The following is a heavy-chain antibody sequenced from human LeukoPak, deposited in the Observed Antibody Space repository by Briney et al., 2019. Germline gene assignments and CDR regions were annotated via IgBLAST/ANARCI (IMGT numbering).Heavy chain of an antibody. CDR3: ARGPSFWSGYYDY. CDR2: INHSGST. V-gene: IGHV4-39*07. Sequence: SETLSLTCTVSGGSISSGGYYWSWIRQHPGKGLEWIGEINHSGSTNYNPSLKSRVTISVDTSKNQFSLKLSSVTAADTAVYYCARGPSFWSGYYDYWGQGTLVTVSS. D-gene: IGHD3-3*01. CDR1: GGSISSGGYY. J-gene: IGHJ4*02.